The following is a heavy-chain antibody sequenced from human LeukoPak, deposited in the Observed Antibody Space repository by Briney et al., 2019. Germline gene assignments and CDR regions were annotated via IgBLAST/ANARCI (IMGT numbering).Heavy chain of an antibody. D-gene: IGHD1-1*01. V-gene: IGHV3-48*03. Sequence: GGSLRLSCAASGFTFSSYEMNWVRQAPGKGLEWVSYISSSGSTIYYADYVKGRFTICRDNAKNSLYLQMNSLRAEDTAVYYCASGGTNTFDYWGQGTLVTVSS. J-gene: IGHJ4*02. CDR3: ASGGTNTFDY. CDR2: ISSSGSTI. CDR1: GFTFSSYE.